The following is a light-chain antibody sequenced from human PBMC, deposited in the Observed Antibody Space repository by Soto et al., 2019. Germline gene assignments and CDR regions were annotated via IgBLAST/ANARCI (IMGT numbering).Light chain of an antibody. CDR2: KAS. V-gene: IGKV1-5*03. J-gene: IGKJ3*01. CDR3: QQYNSYLFT. CDR1: QSISDW. Sequence: DIQMTQSPSTLSASVGDRVTITCRASQSISDWLAWYQQKPGKAPKLLIYKASSLESGVPSRFSGSGSGTEFTLTISSPQPDDFATYYCQQYNSYLFTFGPGTKVDIK.